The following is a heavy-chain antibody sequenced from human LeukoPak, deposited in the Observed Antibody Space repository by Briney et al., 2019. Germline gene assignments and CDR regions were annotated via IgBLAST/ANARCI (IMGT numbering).Heavy chain of an antibody. CDR3: AKDWDSISWIPVGILGL. CDR2: IYYTGNT. CDR1: GASISSGGYF. J-gene: IGHJ4*02. V-gene: IGHV4-30-2*01. D-gene: IGHD3-3*02. Sequence: PSQTLSLTCTVSGASISSGGYFWSWIRQPPGKGLEWIGYIYYTGNTYYNPSLESRVTMSVDKSKNQFSLSLASVTVADTAVYYCAKDWDSISWIPVGILGLWGQGTLVTVSS.